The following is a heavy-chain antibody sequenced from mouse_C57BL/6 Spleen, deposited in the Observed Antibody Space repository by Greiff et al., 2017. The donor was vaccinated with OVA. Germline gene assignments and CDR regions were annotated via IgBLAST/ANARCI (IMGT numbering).Heavy chain of an antibody. J-gene: IGHJ4*01. CDR1: GIDFSRYW. CDR3: ARPVHDGGAMDY. Sequence: EVKLQESGGGLVQPGGSLKLSCAASGIDFSRYWMSWVRRAPGKGLEWIGEINPDSSTINYAPSLKDKFIISRDNAKNTLYLQMSKVRSEDTALYYCARPVHDGGAMDYWGQGTSVTVSS. D-gene: IGHD1-1*01. CDR2: INPDSSTI. V-gene: IGHV4-1*01.